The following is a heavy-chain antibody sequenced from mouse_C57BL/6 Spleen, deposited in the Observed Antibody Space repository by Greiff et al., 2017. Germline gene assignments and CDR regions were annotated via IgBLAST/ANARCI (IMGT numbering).Heavy chain of an antibody. Sequence: VKLMESDAELVKPGASVKISCKVSGYTFTDHTIHWMKQRPEQGLEWIGYIYPRDGSTKYNEKFKGMATLTADKSSSTAYMLLNSLTAEDSAVYFCARRGLRPLNYFEYWGQGTTLTVSS. V-gene: IGHV1-78*01. CDR2: IYPRDGST. CDR3: ARRGLRPLNYFEY. D-gene: IGHD2-4*01. J-gene: IGHJ2*01. CDR1: GYTFTDHT.